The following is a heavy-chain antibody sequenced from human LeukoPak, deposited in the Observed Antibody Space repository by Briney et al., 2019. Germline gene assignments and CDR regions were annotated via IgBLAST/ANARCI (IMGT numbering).Heavy chain of an antibody. D-gene: IGHD3-10*01. Sequence: SETLSLTCAVYGGSFSGYYWSWIRQPPGKGLEWIGEINHSGSTNYNPSLKSRVTISVDTSKNQFSLKLSSVTAADTAVYYCARRFYYYGSGSYYNGFDYWGQGTLVTVSS. CDR3: ARRFYYYGSGSYYNGFDY. V-gene: IGHV4-34*01. CDR1: GGSFSGYY. CDR2: INHSGST. J-gene: IGHJ4*02.